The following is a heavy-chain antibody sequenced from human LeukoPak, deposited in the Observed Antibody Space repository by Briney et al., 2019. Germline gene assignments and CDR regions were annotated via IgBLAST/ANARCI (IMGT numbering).Heavy chain of an antibody. V-gene: IGHV3-23*01. CDR3: AKAPVTTCRGAFCYPFDY. CDR1: GFTFSSYA. J-gene: IGHJ4*02. D-gene: IGHD2-15*01. Sequence: GGSLRLSCAASGFTFSSYAMSWVRQAPGKGLEWVSAISGSSGGTSYAASVKGRFTISRDNSKNTLYLQMNSLRPEDAAVYYCAKAPVTTCRGAFCYPFDYWGLGTLVTVSS. CDR2: ISGSSGGT.